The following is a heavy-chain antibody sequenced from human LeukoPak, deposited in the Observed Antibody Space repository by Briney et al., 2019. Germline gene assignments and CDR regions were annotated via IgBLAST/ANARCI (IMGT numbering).Heavy chain of an antibody. J-gene: IGHJ4*02. Sequence: GGSLRLSCAASGFTFSSYGMHWVRQAPGKGLEWVAVISYDGSNKYYADSVKGRFTISRDNSKNTLYLQMNSLRAEDTAVYYCAKAARGYYDSSGPSYYFDYWGQGTLVTVSS. CDR1: GFTFSSYG. CDR2: ISYDGSNK. V-gene: IGHV3-30*18. D-gene: IGHD3-22*01. CDR3: AKAARGYYDSSGPSYYFDY.